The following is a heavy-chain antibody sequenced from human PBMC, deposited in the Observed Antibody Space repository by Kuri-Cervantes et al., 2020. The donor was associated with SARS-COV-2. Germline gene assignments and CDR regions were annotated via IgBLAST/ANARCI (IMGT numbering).Heavy chain of an antibody. V-gene: IGHV1-2*02. CDR3: ARDRRTGGYSSGFDL. CDR1: GYIFDAYN. D-gene: IGHD5-18*01. J-gene: IGHJ4*02. Sequence: ASVKVSCKASGYIFDAYNIHWVRQAPGQGPEWMGWINPSGGINPAQKFQDRVTMTRDTSTTTIHMELSRLTPDDTAVFYCARDRRTGGYSSGFDLWGQRTLVTVSS. CDR2: INPSGGI.